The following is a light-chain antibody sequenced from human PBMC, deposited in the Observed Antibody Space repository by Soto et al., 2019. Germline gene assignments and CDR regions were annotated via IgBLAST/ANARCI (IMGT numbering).Light chain of an antibody. CDR2: AAS. J-gene: IGKJ2*01. CDR1: QGFRSY. V-gene: IGKV1-9*01. CDR3: QQLNTYPYT. Sequence: DIPLTQSPSFLSASVGDRITITCRASQGFRSYLAWYQQKPGKAPKLLIYAASTLQSGVPSRFSGSGSGTEFTLTISSLQPEDFATYYCQQLNTYPYTFGQGTKLEIK.